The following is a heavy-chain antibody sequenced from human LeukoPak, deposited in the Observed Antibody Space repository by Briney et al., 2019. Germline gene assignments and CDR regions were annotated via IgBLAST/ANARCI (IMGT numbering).Heavy chain of an antibody. D-gene: IGHD3-22*01. J-gene: IGHJ4*02. Sequence: PSETLSLTCAVYGGSFSGYYWSWIRQPPGKGLEWIGEINHSGTTNYNPSLKSRLTISVDTAKNQFSLNLSSLTAADTAVYYCASNGPLLSDTSRYYFDSWGQGTLVTVSS. CDR2: INHSGTT. V-gene: IGHV4-34*01. CDR3: ASNGPLLSDTSRYYFDS. CDR1: GGSFSGYY.